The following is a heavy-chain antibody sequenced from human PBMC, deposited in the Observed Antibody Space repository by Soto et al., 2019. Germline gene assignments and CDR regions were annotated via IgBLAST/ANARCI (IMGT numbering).Heavy chain of an antibody. CDR1: GFTFSIYG. J-gene: IGHJ6*02. CDR3: AKDRSSSLDGMDV. Sequence: QVQLVESGGGVVQPGRSLRLSCAASGFTFSIYGMHWVRQAPGKGLEWVAVIWYDGSNKYYADSVKGRFTISRDNSKNTLYLQVNSLRAEDTAAYYCAKDRSSSLDGMDVWGQGTTVTVSS. CDR2: IWYDGSNK. V-gene: IGHV3-33*06. D-gene: IGHD6-13*01.